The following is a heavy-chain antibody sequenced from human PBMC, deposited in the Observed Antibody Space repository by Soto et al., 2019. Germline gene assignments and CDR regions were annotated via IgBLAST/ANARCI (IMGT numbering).Heavy chain of an antibody. CDR1: GYTFTRYG. CDR2: ISAYNGNT. V-gene: IGHV1-18*01. Sequence: ASVKVSCKASGYTFTRYGIIWVRQAPGQGLEWMGWISAYNGNTNYAQKLQGRVTMTTDTSTSTAYMELRSLRSDDTAVYYCARDFVGVTTNWFDPWGQGTLVTVSS. CDR3: ARDFVGVTTNWFDP. D-gene: IGHD2-21*02. J-gene: IGHJ5*02.